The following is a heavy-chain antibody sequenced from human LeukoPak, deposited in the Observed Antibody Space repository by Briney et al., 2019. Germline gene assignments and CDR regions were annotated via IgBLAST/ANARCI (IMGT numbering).Heavy chain of an antibody. D-gene: IGHD3-10*01. Sequence: GGSLRLSCAASGFTFTTFAMTWVRQAPGKGLEWVSAISGSGDNTYYADSVRGRFTIPRDNSKNTLYLQMNSLRAEDTAVYFCAKDRGYWGQGTLVTVSS. V-gene: IGHV3-23*01. CDR1: GFTFTTFA. J-gene: IGHJ4*02. CDR3: AKDRGY. CDR2: ISGSGDNT.